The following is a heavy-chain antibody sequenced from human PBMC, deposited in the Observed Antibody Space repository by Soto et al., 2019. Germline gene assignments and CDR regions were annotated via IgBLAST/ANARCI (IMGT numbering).Heavy chain of an antibody. CDR2: IFYSGST. CDR3: ATRIIGYCTGSSCYPTPYFFDY. Sequence: SETLSLTCTVSGASTISNSYYWGWVRHPPGKGLEWIGSIFYSGSTYYNPSLKSRVTISVDTSKDQFSLKLSSVTAADTAVYYCATRIIGYCTGSSCYPTPYFFDYWGQGTQVTVSS. V-gene: IGHV4-39*01. CDR1: GASTISNSYY. J-gene: IGHJ4*02. D-gene: IGHD2-15*01.